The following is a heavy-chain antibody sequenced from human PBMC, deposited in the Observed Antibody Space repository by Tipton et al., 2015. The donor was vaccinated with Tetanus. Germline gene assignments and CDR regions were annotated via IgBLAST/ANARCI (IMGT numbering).Heavy chain of an antibody. CDR2: IKRDGSEK. V-gene: IGHV3-7*01. CDR1: GFPLMTYW. Sequence: GSLRLSCATSGFPLMTYWMSWVRQAPGKGLEWVANIKRDGSEKNYVDSVKGRFTISRDNAGNSVSLQMNSLRAEDTAIYYCARDPVLGIGTHWGQGTLVTVSS. CDR3: ARDPVLGIGTH. D-gene: IGHD2-21*01. J-gene: IGHJ4*02.